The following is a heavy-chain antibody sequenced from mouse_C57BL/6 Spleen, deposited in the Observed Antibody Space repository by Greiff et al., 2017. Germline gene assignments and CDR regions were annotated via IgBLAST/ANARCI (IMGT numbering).Heavy chain of an antibody. CDR2: FHPYNDDT. CDR1: GYTFTTYP. Sequence: QVQLKESGAELVKPGASVKMSCKASGYTFTTYPIEWMKQNHGKSLEWIGNFHPYNDDTKYNEKFKGKATLTVEKSSSTVYLELSRLTSDDSAVYYCAIYSNYVGAMGYWGQGTSVTVSS. V-gene: IGHV1-47*01. D-gene: IGHD2-5*01. J-gene: IGHJ4*01. CDR3: AIYSNYVGAMGY.